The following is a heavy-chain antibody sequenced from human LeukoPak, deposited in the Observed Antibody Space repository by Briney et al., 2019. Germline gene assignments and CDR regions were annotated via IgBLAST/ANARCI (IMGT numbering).Heavy chain of an antibody. V-gene: IGHV3-23*01. J-gene: IGHJ1*01. CDR2: ISGSGGST. Sequence: GGSLRLSCAASGLLFDRYAMSWVRQAPGKGLEWVSAISGSGGSTYYADFVKGRFTISRDNSKNTLYLQMNSLRAEDTAVYYCAKDLQYSREYFQHWGQGTLVTVSS. CDR3: AKDLQYSREYFQH. CDR1: GLLFDRYA. D-gene: IGHD4-11*01.